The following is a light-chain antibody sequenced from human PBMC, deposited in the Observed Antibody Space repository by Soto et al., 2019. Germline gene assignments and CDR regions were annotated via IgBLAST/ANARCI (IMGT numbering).Light chain of an antibody. Sequence: QSVLTQPPSASASLGASVKLTCTLSSGHNRYAIAWHQQQPEKGPRYLMKLNSDGSHSKGDGIPDRFSDSSSGAERYLTISSLQSEDEADYYFQTWSTDIRVFGGGTKLSVL. J-gene: IGLJ3*02. V-gene: IGLV4-69*01. CDR3: QTWSTDIRV. CDR1: SGHNRYA. CDR2: LNSDGSH.